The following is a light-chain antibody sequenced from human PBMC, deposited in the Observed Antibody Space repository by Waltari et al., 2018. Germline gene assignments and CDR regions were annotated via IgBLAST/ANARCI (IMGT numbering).Light chain of an antibody. CDR2: DVS. Sequence: QSALTQPASVSGSPGQSITISCTGSNSDVGTYKYVSWYQQYPGKAPKLVIHDVSSRPSGTSYRFSGSKAGNTASLTISGLQAEDDADYYCSSYTTSDVVVFGGGTKVTVL. CDR1: NSDVGTYKY. CDR3: SSYTTSDVVV. V-gene: IGLV2-14*03. J-gene: IGLJ2*01.